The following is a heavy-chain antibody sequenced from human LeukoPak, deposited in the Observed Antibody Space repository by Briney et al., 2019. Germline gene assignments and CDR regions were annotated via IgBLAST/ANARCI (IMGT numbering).Heavy chain of an antibody. CDR1: GYTFTGYY. D-gene: IGHD3-22*01. CDR3: ARPRYYYDSSGYCDY. CDR2: INPNSGGT. Sequence: ASVKVSCKASGYTFTGYYMHWVRQAPGQGLEWMGWINPNSGGTNYARKFQGRVTMTRDTSISTAYMELSRLRSDDTAVYYCARPRYYYDSSGYCDYWGQGTLVTVSS. J-gene: IGHJ4*02. V-gene: IGHV1-2*02.